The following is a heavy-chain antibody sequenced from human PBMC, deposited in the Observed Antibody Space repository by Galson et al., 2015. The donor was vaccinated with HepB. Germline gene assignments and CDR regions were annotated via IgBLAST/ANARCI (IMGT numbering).Heavy chain of an antibody. D-gene: IGHD3-16*01. Sequence: SVKVSCKASGYTFTSYYMHWVRQAPGQGLEWMGIINPSGGSTSYAQKLQGRVTMTRDTSTSTVYMELSSLRSEDTAVYHCARDFGSRIVWGSYYYGMDVWGQGTTVTVSS. CDR2: INPSGGST. CDR1: GYTFTSYY. V-gene: IGHV1-46*04. CDR3: ARDFGSRIVWGSYYYGMDV. J-gene: IGHJ6*02.